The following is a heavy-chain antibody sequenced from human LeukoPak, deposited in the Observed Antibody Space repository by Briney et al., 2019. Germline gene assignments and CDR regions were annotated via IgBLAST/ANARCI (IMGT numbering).Heavy chain of an antibody. CDR3: ARQVEAVYAFDI. J-gene: IGHJ3*02. D-gene: IGHD1-26*01. CDR1: GGSISSSSYY. CDR2: IYYSGST. V-gene: IGHV4-39*01. Sequence: PSETLSLTCTVSGGSISSSSYYWGWIRQPPGKGLEWIGSIYYSGSTYYNPSLKSRVTISVDTSKNQFSLKLSSVTAADTAVYYCARQVEAVYAFDIWGQGTMVTVSS.